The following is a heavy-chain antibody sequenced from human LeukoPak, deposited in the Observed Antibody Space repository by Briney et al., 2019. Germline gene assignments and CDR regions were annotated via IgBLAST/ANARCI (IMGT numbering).Heavy chain of an antibody. V-gene: IGHV1-46*01. J-gene: IGHJ5*02. D-gene: IGHD6-19*01. CDR2: INPSGGST. CDR3: ACGAVAGRWFDP. Sequence: GASVKVSCKASGYTFTSYYMHWVQQAPGQGLEWMGIINPSGGSTSYAQKFQGRVTMTRDTSTSTVYMELSSLRSEDTAVYYCACGAVAGRWFDPWGQGTLVTVSS. CDR1: GYTFTSYY.